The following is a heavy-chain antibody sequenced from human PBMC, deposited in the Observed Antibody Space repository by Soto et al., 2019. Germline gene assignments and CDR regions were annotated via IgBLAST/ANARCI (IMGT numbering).Heavy chain of an antibody. CDR2: ISYDGSNK. CDR3: AKDRATMVRGYYYGMDV. D-gene: IGHD3-10*01. CDR1: GFTFSSYG. V-gene: IGHV3-30*18. J-gene: IGHJ6*02. Sequence: RRLSCAASGFTFSSYGMHWVRQAPGKGLEWVAVISYDGSNKYYADSVKGRFTISRDNSKNTLYLQMNSLRAEDTAVYYCAKDRATMVRGYYYGMDVWGQGTTVTVSS.